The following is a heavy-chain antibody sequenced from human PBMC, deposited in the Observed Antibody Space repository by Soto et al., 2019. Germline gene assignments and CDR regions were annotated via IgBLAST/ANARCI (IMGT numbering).Heavy chain of an antibody. CDR2: IWYDGSNK. CDR3: ARAQGGYCSSTSCYEVYNYFDY. CDR1: GFTFSSYG. D-gene: IGHD2-2*01. J-gene: IGHJ4*02. Sequence: QVQLVESGGGVVQPGRSLRLSCAASGFTFSSYGMHWVRQAPGKGLEWVAVIWYDGSNKYYADSVKGRFTISRDNSKNTLYLQMNSLRAEDTAVYYCARAQGGYCSSTSCYEVYNYFDYWGQGPLVTVSS. V-gene: IGHV3-33*01.